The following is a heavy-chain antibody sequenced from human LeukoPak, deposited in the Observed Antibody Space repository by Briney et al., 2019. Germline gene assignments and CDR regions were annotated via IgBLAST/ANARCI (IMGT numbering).Heavy chain of an antibody. Sequence: SETLSLTCTVSGGSISSYYWSWIRQPPGKGLEWIGEISHSGSTNYNPSLKSRVTISVDTSKNQFSLKLSSVTAADTAVYYCARRDNYDFWSGYHYPFDYWGQGTLVTVSS. V-gene: IGHV4-34*01. J-gene: IGHJ4*02. CDR3: ARRDNYDFWSGYHYPFDY. D-gene: IGHD3-3*01. CDR2: ISHSGST. CDR1: GGSISSYY.